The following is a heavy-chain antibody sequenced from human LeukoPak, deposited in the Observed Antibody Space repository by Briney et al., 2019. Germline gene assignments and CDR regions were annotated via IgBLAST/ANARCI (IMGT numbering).Heavy chain of an antibody. CDR3: AKGVGGYDFWSGYQNYYYYYYMDV. CDR2: ISYDGSNK. V-gene: IGHV3-30*18. D-gene: IGHD3-3*01. J-gene: IGHJ6*03. Sequence: PGGSLRLSCAASGFTFNNYGMHWVRQAPGKGLEWVAVISYDGSNKYYADSVKGRFTISRDNSKNTLYLQMDSLRAEDTAVYYCAKGVGGYDFWSGYQNYYYYYYMDVWGKGTTVTVSS. CDR1: GFTFNNYG.